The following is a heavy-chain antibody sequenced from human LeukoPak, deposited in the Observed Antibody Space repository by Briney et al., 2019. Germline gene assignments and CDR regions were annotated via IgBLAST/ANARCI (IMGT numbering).Heavy chain of an antibody. Sequence: GGSLRLSCAASGFTLSSYSMNWVRQAPGKGLEWVSSISSSSSYIYYADSVKGRFTISRDNAKNSLYLQMNSLRAEDTAVYYCAVRYCSSTSCSLFWGQGTLVTVSS. CDR2: ISSSSSYI. J-gene: IGHJ4*02. CDR3: AVRYCSSTSCSLF. V-gene: IGHV3-21*01. CDR1: GFTLSSYS. D-gene: IGHD2-2*01.